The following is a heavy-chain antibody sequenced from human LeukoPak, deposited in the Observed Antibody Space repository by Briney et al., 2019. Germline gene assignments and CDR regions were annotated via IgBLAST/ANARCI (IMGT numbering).Heavy chain of an antibody. CDR1: GGSFSGYY. CDR3: ARGWVYCNGGSCYVYDD. J-gene: IGHJ4*02. V-gene: IGHV4-34*01. D-gene: IGHD2-15*01. CDR2: IIHSGST. Sequence: SETLSLTCAVYGGSFSGYYWSWIRQPPGKGLEWIGEIIHSGSTNYNPSLKSRVTISVDTSKNQFSLKLSSVTAADTAVYYCARGWVYCNGGSCYVYDDWGQGTLVTVSS.